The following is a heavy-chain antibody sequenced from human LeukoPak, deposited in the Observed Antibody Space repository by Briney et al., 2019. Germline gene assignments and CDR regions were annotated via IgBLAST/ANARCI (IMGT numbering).Heavy chain of an antibody. CDR3: AGIAAAGTFIDY. D-gene: IGHD6-13*01. CDR1: GGSISSYY. V-gene: IGHV4-59*08. CDR2: IYYSGST. J-gene: IGHJ4*02. Sequence: SETLSLTCTVSGGSISSYYWSWIRQPPGKGLEWIGYIYYSGSTNYNPSLKSRVTISVDTSKNQFSLKLSSVTAADTAVYYCAGIAAAGTFIDYWGQGTLVTVSS.